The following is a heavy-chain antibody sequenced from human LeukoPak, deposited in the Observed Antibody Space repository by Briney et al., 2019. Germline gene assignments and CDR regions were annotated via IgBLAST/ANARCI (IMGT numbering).Heavy chain of an antibody. CDR2: ISYDGGNK. J-gene: IGHJ6*03. CDR3: AREGLVATIAVMDV. Sequence: GGSLRLSCAASGFTFSSYAMHWVRQAPGKGLEWVAVISYDGGNKYYADSVKGRFTISRDNSKNTLYLQMNSLRAEDTAVYYCAREGLVATIAVMDVWGKGTTVTVSS. D-gene: IGHD5-12*01. V-gene: IGHV3-30*01. CDR1: GFTFSSYA.